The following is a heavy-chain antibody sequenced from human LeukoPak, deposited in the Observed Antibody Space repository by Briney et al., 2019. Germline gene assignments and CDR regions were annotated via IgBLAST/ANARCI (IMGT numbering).Heavy chain of an antibody. CDR1: GGSISTYY. Sequence: PSETLSLTCTVSGGSISTYYWSWIRQPPGEGLEGVGYVYYSGTTNYKYKSSLKSPVTISVDTSKHQFSLRLSSVTAADTAVYYCARGGPRWLDPWGQGTLVIVSS. J-gene: IGHJ5*02. CDR3: ARGGPRWLDP. CDR2: VYYSGTT. V-gene: IGHV4-59*01. D-gene: IGHD3-16*01.